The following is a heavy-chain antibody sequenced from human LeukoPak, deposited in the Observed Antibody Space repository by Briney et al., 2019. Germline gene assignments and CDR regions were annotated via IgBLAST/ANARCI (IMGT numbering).Heavy chain of an antibody. Sequence: GRSLRLSCAASGFTFSSYGMHWVRQAPGKGLEWVAVIWYDGSNKYYADSVKGRFTISRDNSKNTLYLQMNSLRAEDTAVYYCAKDVGRYCSGGSCYYFHYWGQGTLVTVSS. CDR3: AKDVGRYCSGGSCYYFHY. CDR2: IWYDGSNK. D-gene: IGHD2-15*01. J-gene: IGHJ4*02. V-gene: IGHV3-33*06. CDR1: GFTFSSYG.